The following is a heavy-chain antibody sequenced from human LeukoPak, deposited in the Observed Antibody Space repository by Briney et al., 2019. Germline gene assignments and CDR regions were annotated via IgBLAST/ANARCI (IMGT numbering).Heavy chain of an antibody. V-gene: IGHV4-39*07. D-gene: IGHD3-10*01. CDR2: IYYSGST. CDR3: ASGYYGSGSYYQPKHYYYYYMDV. Sequence: SETLSLTCTVSGGSISSSSYYWGWIRQPPGKGLEWIGSIYYSGSTYYNPSLKSRVTISVDTSKNQFSLKLSSVTAADTAVYYCASGYYGSGSYYQPKHYYYYYMDVWGKGTTVTISS. J-gene: IGHJ6*03. CDR1: GGSISSSSYY.